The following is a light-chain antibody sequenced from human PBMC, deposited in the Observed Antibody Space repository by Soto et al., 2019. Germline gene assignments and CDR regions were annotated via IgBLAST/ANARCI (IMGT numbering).Light chain of an antibody. Sequence: EIVLTQSPGTLSLSPGERATLSCRASQSVASRNLAWYQQKSGQAPRLLIYGASSRAIHTPDRFSGSGSGTDFTLTLSSLEPEDFAVYYCQQRSNWPFTFGGGTKVEIK. CDR2: GAS. J-gene: IGKJ4*01. CDR1: QSVASRN. CDR3: QQRSNWPFT. V-gene: IGKV3D-20*02.